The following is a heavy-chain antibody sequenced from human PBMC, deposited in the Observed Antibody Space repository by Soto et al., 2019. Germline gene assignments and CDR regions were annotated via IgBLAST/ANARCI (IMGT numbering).Heavy chain of an antibody. Sequence: QVQLVQSGAEVKKPGSSVKVSCKASGGTFSSYAISWVRQAPGQGLEWMGGVIPIFGTANYAQKFQGRVTITADESPGTAYRELSSLGCEDTAVYYCARDLGTGTTQRDWFDPWGQGPLVTVSS. D-gene: IGHD1-7*01. CDR3: ARDLGTGTTQRDWFDP. V-gene: IGHV1-69*12. CDR2: VIPIFGTA. J-gene: IGHJ5*02. CDR1: GGTFSSYA.